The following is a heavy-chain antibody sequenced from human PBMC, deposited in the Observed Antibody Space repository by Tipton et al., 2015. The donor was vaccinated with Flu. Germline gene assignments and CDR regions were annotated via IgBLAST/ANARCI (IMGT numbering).Heavy chain of an antibody. CDR2: ISGSGGST. J-gene: IGHJ6*03. CDR1: GFTFSSYA. D-gene: IGHD3-10*01. V-gene: IGHV3-23*01. Sequence: SLRLSCAASGFTFSSYAMSWVRQAPGKGLEWVSAISGSGGSTYYADSVKGRFTISRDNSKNTLYLQMNSLRAEDTAVYYCAKDRRGSYYYYYMDVWGKGTTVTVSS. CDR3: AKDRRGSYYYYYMDV.